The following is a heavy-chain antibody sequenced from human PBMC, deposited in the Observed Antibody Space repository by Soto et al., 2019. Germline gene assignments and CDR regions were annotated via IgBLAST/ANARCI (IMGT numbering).Heavy chain of an antibody. CDR1: GFTFSSYD. Sequence: EVQLAESGGGMVQPGGSLRLSCVASGFTFSSYDMHWVRQAPGKGLEYVSSISSNGGTTYYGNSVKGRFTISRDNSKNTLYLQIGSLSAEDMAVYYCVRRVSGNYDYWGQGTLVTVAS. CDR3: VRRVSGNYDY. CDR2: ISSNGGTT. D-gene: IGHD1-7*01. J-gene: IGHJ4*02. V-gene: IGHV3-64*01.